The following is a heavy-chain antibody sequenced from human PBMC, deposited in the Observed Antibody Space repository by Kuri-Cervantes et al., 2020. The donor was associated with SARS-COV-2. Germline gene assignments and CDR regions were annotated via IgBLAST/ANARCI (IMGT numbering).Heavy chain of an antibody. Sequence: GESLKISCAASGFSFSTYAMHWVRQAPGKGLEWVAGMSYDEGEIYYADSLKGRFTISRDNSKNTLYVQMVSLRPEDTAVYYCAREPTINWSDIGNSLDVWGKGTAVTVSS. CDR3: AREPTINWSDIGNSLDV. J-gene: IGHJ6*04. V-gene: IGHV3-30*04. D-gene: IGHD1-20*01. CDR2: MSYDEGEI. CDR1: GFSFSTYA.